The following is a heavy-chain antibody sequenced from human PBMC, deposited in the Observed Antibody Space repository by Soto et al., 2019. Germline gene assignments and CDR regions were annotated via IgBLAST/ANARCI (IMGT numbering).Heavy chain of an antibody. CDR2: IKSKTDGETI. D-gene: IGHD2-15*01. Sequence: GGSLRLSCAGSGFTFSRAWMNWVRQAPGKGLEWVGRIKSKTDGETIDYAAPVKGRFTISRDDSQNTLYLQMNSLETEDIAVYYCTTDHLVVVASFDIWGQGTLVTVSS. J-gene: IGHJ4*02. CDR3: TTDHLVVVASFDI. V-gene: IGHV3-15*07. CDR1: GFTFSRAW.